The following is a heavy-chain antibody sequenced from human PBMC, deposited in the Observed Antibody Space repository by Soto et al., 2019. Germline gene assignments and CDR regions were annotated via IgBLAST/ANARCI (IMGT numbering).Heavy chain of an antibody. CDR2: ISGNGRRT. CDR1: GFTFSTYA. Sequence: EVQLLESGGGLVQPGGSLRLSCAASGFTFSTYAMFWVRQAPGMGLEWVSAISGNGRRTYYADSVKGRFAISRDNSRNTVYLQMNSLRAEDTAVYYCAKEGGITGTRDYWGQGTLVTVSS. D-gene: IGHD1-20*01. J-gene: IGHJ4*02. V-gene: IGHV3-23*01. CDR3: AKEGGITGTRDY.